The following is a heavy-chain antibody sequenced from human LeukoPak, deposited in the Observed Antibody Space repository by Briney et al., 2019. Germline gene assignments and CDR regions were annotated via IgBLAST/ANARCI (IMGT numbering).Heavy chain of an antibody. CDR1: GGSLSSYY. J-gene: IGHJ3*01. Sequence: SETLSLTCTVSGGSLSSYYWSWIRQPPGKGREWSGFVYYTVIANYTPSLPSRVTISVDTSKNQFTLKLRSVTAADTAVYYCARISSSNWYNERGAFDVWGQGTMVTVSS. D-gene: IGHD6-13*01. V-gene: IGHV4-59*01. CDR3: ARISSSNWYNERGAFDV. CDR2: VYYTVIA.